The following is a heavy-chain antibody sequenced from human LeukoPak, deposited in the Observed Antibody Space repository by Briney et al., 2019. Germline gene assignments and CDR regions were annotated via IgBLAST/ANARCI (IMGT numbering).Heavy chain of an antibody. V-gene: IGHV4-34*01. CDR1: GGSFSGYY. D-gene: IGHD4-17*01. Sequence: SETLSLTCAVYGGSFSGYYWSWIRQPPGKGLEWIGEINHSGSTNYNPSLKSRVTISVDTSKNQFSLKLSSVTAADTAVYYCASGPPYGLNWFDPWGQGTLVTVSS. J-gene: IGHJ5*02. CDR3: ASGPPYGLNWFDP. CDR2: INHSGST.